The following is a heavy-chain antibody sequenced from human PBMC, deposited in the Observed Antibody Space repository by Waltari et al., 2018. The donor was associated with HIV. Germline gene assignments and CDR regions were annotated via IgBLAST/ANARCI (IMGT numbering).Heavy chain of an antibody. CDR3: ARALDYYESGSFPWWFFDL. J-gene: IGHJ2*01. CDR2: VYTSGST. D-gene: IGHD3-10*01. Sequence: QVQLRESGPGLVKPSQTLSLTCTVSGGSISSGYSYWSWIRQPAGKGLEWIGRVYTSGSTNYNPSLKSRVTISVDTSNNQFSLKLSSVTAADTAVYYCARALDYYESGSFPWWFFDLWGRGTLVTVTS. V-gene: IGHV4-61*02. CDR1: GGSISSGYSY.